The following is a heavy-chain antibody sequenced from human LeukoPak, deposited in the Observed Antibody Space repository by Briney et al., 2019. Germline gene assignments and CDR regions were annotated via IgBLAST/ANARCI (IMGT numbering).Heavy chain of an antibody. CDR1: GVSINSGNYY. Sequence: SETLSLTCSVSGVSINSGNYYWTWIRQPAGKGLQWIGRIFTGGSTNYNPSLQSRVTISMDTSKSQVSLRLRSVTAADTAVYYCAGVVSSVYYYMDVWGKGTSVTVSS. CDR2: IFTGGST. CDR3: AGVVSSVYYYMDV. V-gene: IGHV4-61*02. D-gene: IGHD2/OR15-2a*01. J-gene: IGHJ6*03.